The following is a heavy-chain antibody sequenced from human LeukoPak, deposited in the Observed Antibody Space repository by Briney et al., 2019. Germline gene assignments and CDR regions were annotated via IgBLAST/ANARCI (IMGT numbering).Heavy chain of an antibody. V-gene: IGHV3-30*18. CDR1: GLTFITYG. CDR3: AKETGSGSYYEYYFDY. Sequence: PGRSLRLSCVASGLTFITYGMHWVRQAPGKGLEWVAVISYDGSNKYYADSVKGRFTISRDNSKNTLYLQMNSLRAEDTAVYYCAKETGSGSYYEYYFDYWGQETLVTVSS. J-gene: IGHJ4*02. CDR2: ISYDGSNK. D-gene: IGHD3-10*01.